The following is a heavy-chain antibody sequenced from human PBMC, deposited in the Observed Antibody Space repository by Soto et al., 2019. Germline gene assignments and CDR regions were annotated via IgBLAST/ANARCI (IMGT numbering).Heavy chain of an antibody. J-gene: IGHJ3*02. Sequence: GGSLRLSCAAAGFTFSNYGMQWVRQAPGKGLEWVAVIWYDGSANYYADSVKGRFTISRDNSKNSLYLEMNSLRAEDTAVYYCARTLYTSSWYAFDIWGQGTMVTVSS. CDR1: GFTFSNYG. D-gene: IGHD6-13*01. V-gene: IGHV3-33*01. CDR3: ARTLYTSSWYAFDI. CDR2: IWYDGSAN.